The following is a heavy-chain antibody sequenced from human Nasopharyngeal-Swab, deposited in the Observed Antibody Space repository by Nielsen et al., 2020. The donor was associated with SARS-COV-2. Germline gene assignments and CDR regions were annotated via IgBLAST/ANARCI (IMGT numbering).Heavy chain of an antibody. Sequence: SETLSLTCGVSGDSVSNAMWWTWFRQSPGKGLEWIGEIFETGSANYNPSLQSRVTMSIDWSNNHFSLDLTSVTVADTAMYYCAKAGVYSLDTWGQGILVTVSS. CDR1: GDSVSNAMW. CDR2: IFETGSA. J-gene: IGHJ4*02. V-gene: IGHV4-4*02. D-gene: IGHD2-8*01. CDR3: AKAGVYSLDT.